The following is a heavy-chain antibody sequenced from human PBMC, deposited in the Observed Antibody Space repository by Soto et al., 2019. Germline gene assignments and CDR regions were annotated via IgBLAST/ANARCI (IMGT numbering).Heavy chain of an antibody. Sequence: SETLSLTCTVSGGSLSSYYWSWIRQPPGKGLKWIGYIYYSGSTNYNPSLKSRVTISVDTSKNQFSLKLSSVTAADTAVYYCARRTGSSFAFFDYWGQGTLVTVSS. CDR1: GGSLSSYY. V-gene: IGHV4-59*08. D-gene: IGHD6-13*01. CDR2: IYYSGST. J-gene: IGHJ4*02. CDR3: ARRTGSSFAFFDY.